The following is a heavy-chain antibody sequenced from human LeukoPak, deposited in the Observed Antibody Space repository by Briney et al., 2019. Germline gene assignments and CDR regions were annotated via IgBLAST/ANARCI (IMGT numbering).Heavy chain of an antibody. J-gene: IGHJ4*02. V-gene: IGHV3-7*03. CDR3: ARAMDS. Sequence: GGSLRLSCVGSGFTFSSYCMNWVRQAPGKGLEWVANIKQDGSEKYYVDSVKGRFTISRDNAKNSLYLQMHSLRAEDTAVYYCARAMDSWGQGTLVTVSS. CDR2: IKQDGSEK. CDR1: GFTFSSYC.